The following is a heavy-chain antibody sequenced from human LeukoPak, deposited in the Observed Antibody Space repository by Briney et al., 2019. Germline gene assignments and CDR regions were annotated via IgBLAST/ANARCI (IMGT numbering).Heavy chain of an antibody. CDR1: GFTFGIYA. CDR2: ISGSGVAT. D-gene: IGHD5-12*01. Sequence: PGRSLRLSCAASGFTFGIYAMTWVRQAPGKGLEWVSSISGSGVATKYADSVKGRFTMSRDNSKNTLSLQMNSLRAEDTAIYYCAKLGYDYSPFDCWGQGTLVTVSS. V-gene: IGHV3-23*01. J-gene: IGHJ4*02. CDR3: AKLGYDYSPFDC.